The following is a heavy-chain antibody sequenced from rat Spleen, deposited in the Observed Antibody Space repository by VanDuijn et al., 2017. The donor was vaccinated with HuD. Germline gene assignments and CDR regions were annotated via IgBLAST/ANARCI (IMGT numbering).Heavy chain of an antibody. CDR3: ARDDYGSYN. CDR1: GFTFNNYW. Sequence: EVQLVESGGGLVQPGGSLKLSCVASGFTFNNYWMTWIRQAPGKGLEWVASITNASGRTYYPDSVKGRFTISRDTAQNTLYLQMNSLRSEDTATYYCARDDYGSYNWGQGVMVTVSS. D-gene: IGHD1-3*01. CDR2: ITNASGRT. V-gene: IGHV5-31*01. J-gene: IGHJ2*01.